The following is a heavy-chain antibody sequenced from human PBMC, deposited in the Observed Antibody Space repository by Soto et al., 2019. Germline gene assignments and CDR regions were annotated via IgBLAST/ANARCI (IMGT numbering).Heavy chain of an antibody. V-gene: IGHV1-69*13. Sequence: SLKVSCKASGGTFSSYASSWVRQAPGQGLERMGGIIPIFGTANYAQKFQGRVTITADESTSTAYMERSSLRSEDTAVYYCARGYCSSTSCYTPPYYYYYGMDVWGQGTTVNVSS. CDR2: IIPIFGTA. CDR3: ARGYCSSTSCYTPPYYYYYGMDV. J-gene: IGHJ6*02. D-gene: IGHD2-2*02. CDR1: GGTFSSYA.